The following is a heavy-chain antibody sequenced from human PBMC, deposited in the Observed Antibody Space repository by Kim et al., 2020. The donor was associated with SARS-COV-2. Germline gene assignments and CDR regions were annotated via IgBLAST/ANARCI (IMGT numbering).Heavy chain of an antibody. V-gene: IGHV3-66*01. J-gene: IGHJ4*02. CDR3: ARGRSGCDY. D-gene: IGHD6-19*01. Sequence: GSAYSADSVKARLPISRANSKNTVYRKMNNLRVEDTAVYYCARGRSGCDYWGQGTLVSVSS. CDR2: GSA.